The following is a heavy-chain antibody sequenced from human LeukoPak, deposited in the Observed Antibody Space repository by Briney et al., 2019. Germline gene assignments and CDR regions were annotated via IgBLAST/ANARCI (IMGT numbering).Heavy chain of an antibody. Sequence: SETLSLTCTVSGGSISSYYWSWIRQPPGKGLEWIGYIYYSGSTNYNPSLKSRVTISVDTSKNQFSLKLSSVTAADTAAYYCARARRGSSSSGDLFDYWGQGTLVTVSS. J-gene: IGHJ4*02. V-gene: IGHV4-59*01. CDR3: ARARRGSSSSGDLFDY. CDR2: IYYSGST. D-gene: IGHD6-6*01. CDR1: GGSISSYY.